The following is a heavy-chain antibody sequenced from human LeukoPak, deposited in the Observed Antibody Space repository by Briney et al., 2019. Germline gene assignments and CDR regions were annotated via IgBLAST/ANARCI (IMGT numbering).Heavy chain of an antibody. CDR2: ISTYNGNT. J-gene: IGHJ4*02. CDR3: ARDLTIVAAGTFGY. Sequence: ASVKVSCKASGYTFTSYGVSWVRQAPGQGLEWMGWISTYNGNTNYAQKFQGRVTMTTDTSTSTAYMELRSLRSDDTAIYYCARDLTIVAAGTFGYWGQGTLVTASS. CDR1: GYTFTSYG. V-gene: IGHV1-18*01. D-gene: IGHD6-13*01.